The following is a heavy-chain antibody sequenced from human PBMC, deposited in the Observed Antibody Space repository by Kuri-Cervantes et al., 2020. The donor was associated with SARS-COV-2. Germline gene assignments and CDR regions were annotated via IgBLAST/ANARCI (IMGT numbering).Heavy chain of an antibody. CDR1: GFTFSSYS. J-gene: IGHJ2*01. D-gene: IGHD2-2*01. CDR3: ARDPGLVPAAIDWYFDL. Sequence: GGSLRLSCAASGFTFSSYSMNWVRQAPGKGLEWVSSISGGSTYYADSRKGRFTISRDNSKNTLYLQMNSLRAEDTAVYYCARDPGLVPAAIDWYFDLWGRGTLVTVSS. CDR2: ISGGST. V-gene: IGHV3-38-3*01.